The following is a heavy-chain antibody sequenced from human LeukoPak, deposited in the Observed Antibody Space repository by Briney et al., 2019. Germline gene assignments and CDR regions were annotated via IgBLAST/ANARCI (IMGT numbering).Heavy chain of an antibody. V-gene: IGHV1-8*01. J-gene: IGHJ5*02. CDR1: GHTFTTDD. CDR2: ISSFDYT. D-gene: IGHD3-22*01. Sequence: ASVKVSCKASGHTFTTDDINWVRQATGQGLEWVGFISSFDYTGYAQKFQGGVTITRDTSLRTVYLELSSLTSDDTAVYYCANYDKRGFDPWGQGTLVTVSS. CDR3: ANYDKRGFDP.